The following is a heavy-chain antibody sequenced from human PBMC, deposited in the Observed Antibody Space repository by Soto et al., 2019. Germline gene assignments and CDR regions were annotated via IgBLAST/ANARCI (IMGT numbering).Heavy chain of an antibody. CDR3: ARDNWNDEGFDY. D-gene: IGHD1-20*01. CDR1: GFTVSSNY. J-gene: IGHJ4*02. Sequence: EVQLVESGGGLIQPGGSLRLSCAASGFTVSSNYMSWVRQAPGKGLEWVSVIHSGGSTYYADSVKGRFTISRDNSKNTLYLQMNSLRAEDTAVYYCARDNWNDEGFDYWGQGTLVTVSS. V-gene: IGHV3-53*01. CDR2: IHSGGST.